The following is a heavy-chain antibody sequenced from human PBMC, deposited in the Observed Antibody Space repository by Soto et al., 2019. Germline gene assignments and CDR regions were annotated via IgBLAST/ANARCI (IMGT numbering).Heavy chain of an antibody. CDR1: GGSISSGGYC. D-gene: IGHD4-17*01. CDR3: AGSAHGAYGKCDN. CDR2: IYYSGGT. V-gene: IGHV4-31*03. Sequence: PSETLSLTCTVSGGSISSGGYCWNWIRQHPGKGLEWIGYIYYSGGTHYNPSLKSRVTISLDKSKNHFSLMLSSVTAADTAVFDRAGSAHGAYGKCDNWGQGTLVTASS. J-gene: IGHJ4*02.